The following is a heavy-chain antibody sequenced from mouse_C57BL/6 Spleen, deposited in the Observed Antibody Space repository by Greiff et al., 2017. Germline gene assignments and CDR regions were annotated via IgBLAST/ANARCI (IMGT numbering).Heavy chain of an antibody. V-gene: IGHV1-18*01. CDR2: INPNNGGT. CDR1: GYTFTDYN. J-gene: IGHJ4*01. CDR3: ARVPHPGTYYYAMDY. Sequence: EVQLQQSGPELVKPGASVKIPCKASGYTFTDYNMDWVKQSHGKSLEWIGDINPNNGGTIYNQKFKGKATLTVDKSSSTAYMELRSLTSEDTAVYYCARVPHPGTYYYAMDYWGQGTSVTVSS.